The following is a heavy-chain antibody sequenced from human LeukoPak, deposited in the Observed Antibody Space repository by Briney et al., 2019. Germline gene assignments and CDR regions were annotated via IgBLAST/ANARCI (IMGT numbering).Heavy chain of an antibody. CDR3: ATKTLRWLQSWFDP. CDR1: GFTFSTFA. J-gene: IGHJ5*02. V-gene: IGHV3-23*01. Sequence: GGSLRLSCEASGFTFSTFAMIWVRQPPGKGLEWVSAISGSGGSTYYADSVKGRFTISRDNSKNTLYLQMNSLRAEDTAVYYCATKTLRWLQSWFDPWGQGTLVTVSS. D-gene: IGHD5-24*01. CDR2: ISGSGGST.